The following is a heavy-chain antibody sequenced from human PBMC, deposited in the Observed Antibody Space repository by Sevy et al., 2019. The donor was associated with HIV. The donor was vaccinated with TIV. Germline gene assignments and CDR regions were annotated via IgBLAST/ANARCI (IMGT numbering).Heavy chain of an antibody. CDR3: AKDEYTHDS. CDR2: ISGSGDNK. CDR1: GFTFSNSV. Sequence: GGSLRLSCVASGFTFSNSVMSWVRQAPGKGLEWVSSISGSGDNKYYADSLKGRFTISRDISKNTLYLQMNSLRAEDTAIYYWAKDEYTHDSWGQGVLVTVSS. V-gene: IGHV3-23*01. J-gene: IGHJ4*02. D-gene: IGHD5-18*01.